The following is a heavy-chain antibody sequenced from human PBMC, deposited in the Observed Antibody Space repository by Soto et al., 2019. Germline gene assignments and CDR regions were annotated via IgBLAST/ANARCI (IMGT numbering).Heavy chain of an antibody. Sequence: QVQLVESGGGVVQPGRSLRLSCAASGFSFRNYGLHWVRQAPGKGLEWVAVIWYDGTKKYYADSVKGRFTISRDSSKNSLYLKMDSLRAEDTAIYYCAKDVYKYLYFALWGRGTLVTVSS. D-gene: IGHD2-8*01. J-gene: IGHJ2*01. V-gene: IGHV3-33*03. CDR1: GFSFRNYG. CDR3: AKDVYKYLYFAL. CDR2: IWYDGTKK.